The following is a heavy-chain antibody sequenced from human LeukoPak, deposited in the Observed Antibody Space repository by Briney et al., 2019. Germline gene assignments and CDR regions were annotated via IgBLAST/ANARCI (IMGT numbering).Heavy chain of an antibody. V-gene: IGHV3-48*01. D-gene: IGHD3-16*01. Sequence: GGSLRLSCAASGFTFSSYRMNWVRQAPGQGPEWISYITNGGETIYYADSVKGRFTISRDNVRNLLYLQMDSLRVEDTAVYFCVRRPVGAFPFDYWGQGALVTVSS. CDR2: ITNGGETI. J-gene: IGHJ4*02. CDR3: VRRPVGAFPFDY. CDR1: GFTFSSYR.